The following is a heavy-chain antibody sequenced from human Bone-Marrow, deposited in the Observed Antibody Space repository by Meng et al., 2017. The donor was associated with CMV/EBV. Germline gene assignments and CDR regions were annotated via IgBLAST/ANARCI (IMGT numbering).Heavy chain of an antibody. CDR2: ISSSGSTI. V-gene: IGHV3-11*01. CDR1: GFTFSDYY. CDR3: ARGDEENYYYYGMDV. J-gene: IGHJ6*02. Sequence: GGSLRLSCAASGFTFSDYYMSWIRQAPGKGLEWASYISSSGSTIYYADSVKGRFTISRDNAKNSLYLQMNSLRAEDTAVYYCARGDEENYYYYGMDVWGQGTTVTVSS.